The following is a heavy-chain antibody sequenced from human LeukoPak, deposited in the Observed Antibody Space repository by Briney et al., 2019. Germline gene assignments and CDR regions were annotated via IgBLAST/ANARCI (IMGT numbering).Heavy chain of an antibody. Sequence: ASVKVSYKASGYTFTSYDINWVRQATGQGLEWMVWMNPNSGNTGYAQKFQGRVTMTRNTSISTAYMELSSLRSEDTAVYYCASRIAAAGTNDYWGQGTLVTVSS. V-gene: IGHV1-8*01. CDR2: MNPNSGNT. CDR3: ASRIAAAGTNDY. D-gene: IGHD6-13*01. J-gene: IGHJ4*02. CDR1: GYTFTSYD.